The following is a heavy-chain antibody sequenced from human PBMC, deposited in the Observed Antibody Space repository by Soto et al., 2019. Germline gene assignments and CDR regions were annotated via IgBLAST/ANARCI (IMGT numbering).Heavy chain of an antibody. D-gene: IGHD3-22*01. Sequence: PGESLKISCKGSGYSFTSYWICWVRQMPVKGLEFMGIIYPVYSDTRYSPSFQGHVTISSDKSISTSYLQLISLKASDTAMYYFAXVFADSSGYYYVSWYFQHWGQGTLVTVSS. CDR2: IYPVYSDT. J-gene: IGHJ1*01. CDR3: AXVFADSSGYYYVSWYFQH. CDR1: GYSFTSYW. V-gene: IGHV5-51*01.